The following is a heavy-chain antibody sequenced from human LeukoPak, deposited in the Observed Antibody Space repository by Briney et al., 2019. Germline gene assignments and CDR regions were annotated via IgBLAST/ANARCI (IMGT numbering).Heavy chain of an antibody. CDR3: AKEGSDAFDI. Sequence: GMSLRLSCAASGFTFSSYGMHWVRQAPGKGLECVAVISYDGSNKDYADSVKGRFTISRDNSKNTLYLQMNSLRAEDTAVYYCAKEGSDAFDIWGQGTMVTVST. CDR2: ISYDGSNK. V-gene: IGHV3-30*18. J-gene: IGHJ3*02. CDR1: GFTFSSYG.